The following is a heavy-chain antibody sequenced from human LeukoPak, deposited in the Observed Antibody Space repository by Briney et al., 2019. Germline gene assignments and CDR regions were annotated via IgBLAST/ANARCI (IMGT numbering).Heavy chain of an antibody. CDR3: AKDGCSSTSCPTRNYYYYMDV. Sequence: GGSLRLSCAASGFTFDDYAMHWVRQAPGKGLEWVSLISWDGGSTYYADSVKGRFTISRDNSKNSLYLQMNSLRAGDTALHYCAKDGCSSTSCPTRNYYYYMDVWGKGTTVTVSS. J-gene: IGHJ6*03. CDR2: ISWDGGST. D-gene: IGHD2-2*01. V-gene: IGHV3-43D*03. CDR1: GFTFDDYA.